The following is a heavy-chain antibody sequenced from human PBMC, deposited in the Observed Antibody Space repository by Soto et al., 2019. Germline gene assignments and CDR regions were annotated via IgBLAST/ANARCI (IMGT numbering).Heavy chain of an antibody. Sequence: PGGCLRLSGATSGFTFSDYRMNWVRQAPGKGLEWVSSISSSGNYIYSADSVKGRFTISRDNTKSSLNLQMNSLRAEDTAVYYCARTGRWLQFEDYWGQGTLVTVS. D-gene: IGHD5-12*01. CDR2: ISSSGNYI. CDR3: ARTGRWLQFEDY. CDR1: GFTFSDYR. V-gene: IGHV3-21*01. J-gene: IGHJ4*02.